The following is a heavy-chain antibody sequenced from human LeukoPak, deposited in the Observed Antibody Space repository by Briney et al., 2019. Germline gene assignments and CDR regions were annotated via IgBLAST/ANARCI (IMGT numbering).Heavy chain of an antibody. Sequence: SETLSLTCTVSGGSISSYYWSWIRQPPWKGLEWIGYIYYSGSTNYNPSLKSRVTISVDTSKNQFSLKLSSVTAADTAVYYCARGPDIVVVPAASGYFDLWGRGTLVTVSS. V-gene: IGHV4-59*01. J-gene: IGHJ2*01. CDR2: IYYSGST. D-gene: IGHD2-2*01. CDR3: ARGPDIVVVPAASGYFDL. CDR1: GGSISSYY.